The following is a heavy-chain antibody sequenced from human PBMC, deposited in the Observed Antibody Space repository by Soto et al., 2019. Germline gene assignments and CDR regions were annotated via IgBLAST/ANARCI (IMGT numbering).Heavy chain of an antibody. Sequence: SETLSLTCAVYGGSLSGYHWSWIRQPPGKGLEWIGEIYHSGSTNYNPSPKSRATISVDTSKNQFFLEVHSLCVADTAVYYCARAGFWNLDSWGQGTPVTVSS. CDR3: ARAGFWNLDS. CDR1: GGSLSGYH. CDR2: IYHSGST. V-gene: IGHV4-34*01. D-gene: IGHD1-1*01. J-gene: IGHJ4*02.